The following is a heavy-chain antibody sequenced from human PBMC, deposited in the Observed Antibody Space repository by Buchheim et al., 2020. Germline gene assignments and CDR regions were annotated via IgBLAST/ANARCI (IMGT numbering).Heavy chain of an antibody. CDR1: GGSISSGSYS. CDR3: ARVEDGGNSDYYYFDY. Sequence: QLQLQESGSGLVKPSQTLSLTCAVSGGSISSGSYSWRWIRQPPGKGLEWIGYIYHSGTTYYNPSLKSRVTISVDRSKNRVSLNLSSVTAADTAVYYCARVEDGGNSDYYYFDYWGQGTL. CDR2: IYHSGTT. V-gene: IGHV4-30-2*01. J-gene: IGHJ4*02. D-gene: IGHD4-23*01.